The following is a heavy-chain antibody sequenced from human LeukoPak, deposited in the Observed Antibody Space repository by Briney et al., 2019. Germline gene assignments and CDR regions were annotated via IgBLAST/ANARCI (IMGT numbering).Heavy chain of an antibody. J-gene: IGHJ4*02. Sequence: GGSLRLSYAASGFTFSSYAMHWVRQAPGKGLEWVAVISYDGSNKYYADSVKGRFTISRDNSKNTLYLQMNSLRAEDTAVYYCARDTRQLGIAAAGPIDYWGQGTLVTVSS. V-gene: IGHV3-30*04. CDR3: ARDTRQLGIAAAGPIDY. CDR1: GFTFSSYA. CDR2: ISYDGSNK. D-gene: IGHD6-13*01.